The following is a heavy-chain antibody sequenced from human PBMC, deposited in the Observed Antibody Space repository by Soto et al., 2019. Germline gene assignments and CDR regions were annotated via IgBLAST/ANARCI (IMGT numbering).Heavy chain of an antibody. D-gene: IGHD2-2*01. CDR1: GGSISSGGYY. J-gene: IGHJ5*02. CDR3: ARDRWVPATAYNWFDP. Sequence: QVQLQESGPGLVKPSQTLSLTCTVSGGSISSGGYYWSWIRQHPGKGLEWIGYIYYSGSTYYNPSLKSRVTISVDTSKNQSSQKLSSVTAADTAVYYCARDRWVPATAYNWFDPWGQGTLVTVSS. V-gene: IGHV4-31*03. CDR2: IYYSGST.